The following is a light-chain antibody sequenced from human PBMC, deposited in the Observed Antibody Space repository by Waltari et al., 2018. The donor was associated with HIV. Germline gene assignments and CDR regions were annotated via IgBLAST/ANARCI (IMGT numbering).Light chain of an antibody. CDR1: SSDVGSCKF. J-gene: IGLJ3*02. Sequence: VSGSPGQSISISCTGTSSDVGSCKFVSWYQQHPGKAPKLLIYEGTKRPSGVSNRFSASKSGNTASLTISGLQAEDEADYYCCSCATPNTRVFGGGTKLTVL. CDR3: CSCATPNTRV. CDR2: EGT. V-gene: IGLV2-23*01.